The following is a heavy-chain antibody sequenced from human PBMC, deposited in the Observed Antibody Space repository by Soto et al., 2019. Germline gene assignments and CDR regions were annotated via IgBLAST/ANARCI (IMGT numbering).Heavy chain of an antibody. D-gene: IGHD2-8*01. CDR3: ARGDSTDCSNGVCSFFYNHDMDV. CDR2: INPKSGGT. CDR1: GYSFTDYH. Sequence: GAQVKVSCKASGYSFTDYHIHWVRQAPGQGLEWLGRINPKSGGTSTAQKFQGWVTMTTDTSISTASMELTRLTSDDTAIYYCARGDSTDCSNGVCSFFYNHDMDVWGQGTTVTVSS. V-gene: IGHV1-2*04. J-gene: IGHJ6*02.